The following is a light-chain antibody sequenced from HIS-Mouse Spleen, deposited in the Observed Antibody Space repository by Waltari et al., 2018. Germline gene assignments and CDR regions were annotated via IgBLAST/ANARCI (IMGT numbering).Light chain of an antibody. CDR3: QQSYSTPWT. CDR2: AAS. V-gene: IGKV1-39*01. Sequence: DIQMTQSPSSLSASVAYSVTITCRPRQSISSYLNWYQQKPGKDPKLLIYAASSLQSGVPSRFSGSGSGTDFTLTISSLQPEDFATYYCQQSYSTPWTFGQGTKVEIK. CDR1: QSISSY. J-gene: IGKJ1*01.